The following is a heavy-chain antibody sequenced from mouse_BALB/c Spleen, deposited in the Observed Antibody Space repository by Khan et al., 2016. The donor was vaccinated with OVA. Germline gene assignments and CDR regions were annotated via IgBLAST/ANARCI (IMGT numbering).Heavy chain of an antibody. D-gene: IGHD2-14*01. Sequence: QVQLKESGPGLVQPSQSLSITCTVSGFSLSNYGVYWVRQSPGKGLEWLGVIWRGGNTDYNAAFMSRLSITKDTSKSQVFFKMNSLQAEDTAIYFCAKGDYRYGKIAYGGQGTLVTVSA. CDR3: AKGDYRYGKIAY. CDR1: GFSLSNYG. V-gene: IGHV2-5*01. CDR2: IWRGGNT. J-gene: IGHJ3*01.